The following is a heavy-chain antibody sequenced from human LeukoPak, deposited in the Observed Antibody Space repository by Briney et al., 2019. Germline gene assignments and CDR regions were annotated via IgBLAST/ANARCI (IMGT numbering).Heavy chain of an antibody. CDR1: GYTFTSYD. CDR2: MNPNSGNT. Sequence: AASVKVSCKASGYTFTSYDINWVRQATGQGLEWMGWMNPNSGNTGYAQKFRGRVTMTRNTSISTAYMELSSLRSEDTAVYYCATTKYCSSTSCSFDPWGQGTLVTVSS. CDR3: ATTKYCSSTSCSFDP. D-gene: IGHD2-2*01. J-gene: IGHJ5*02. V-gene: IGHV1-8*01.